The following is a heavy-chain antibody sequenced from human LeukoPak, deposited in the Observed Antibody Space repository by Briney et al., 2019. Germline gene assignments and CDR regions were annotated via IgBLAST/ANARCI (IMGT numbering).Heavy chain of an antibody. Sequence: GGSLRLSCAASGFTFSSYSMNWVRQAPGKGLEWVSSISSSSSYIYYADSVKGRSTISRDNAKNSLYLQMNSLRAEDTAVYYCARAVAGTWNDYWGQGTLVTVSS. V-gene: IGHV3-21*01. D-gene: IGHD6-19*01. CDR3: ARAVAGTWNDY. CDR1: GFTFSSYS. J-gene: IGHJ4*02. CDR2: ISSSSSYI.